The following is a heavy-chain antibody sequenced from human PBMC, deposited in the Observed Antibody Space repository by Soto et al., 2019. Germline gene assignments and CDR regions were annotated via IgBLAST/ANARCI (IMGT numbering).Heavy chain of an antibody. D-gene: IGHD5-18*01. CDR1: GGSISSGAHY. J-gene: IGHJ4*02. CDR3: AGEYSYGSNFFDC. V-gene: IGHV4-31*03. CDR2: ISHGGST. Sequence: PSGTVCLTCTVSGGSISSGAHYWSWIRQHPGKGLEWIGYISHGGSTYYNPSLKSRVILSVDTSKNQFSLSLTSVTAADTVVYFCAGEYSYGSNFFDCWARRGRVTVSS.